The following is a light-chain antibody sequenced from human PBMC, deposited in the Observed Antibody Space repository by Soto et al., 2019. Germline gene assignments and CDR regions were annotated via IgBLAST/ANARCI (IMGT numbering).Light chain of an antibody. J-gene: IGLJ1*01. CDR2: EAN. CDR3: KSYEGSNIYV. CDR1: SSDVGGYNY. Sequence: QSVLTQPPSASGSPGQSVTISCTGTSSDVGGYNYVSWYQQHPGKAPKLMIYEANKRPSGVPDRFSGSKSGNTTSLTVSGLQAEDEADYYCKSYEGSNIYVFGTGTKVTV. V-gene: IGLV2-8*01.